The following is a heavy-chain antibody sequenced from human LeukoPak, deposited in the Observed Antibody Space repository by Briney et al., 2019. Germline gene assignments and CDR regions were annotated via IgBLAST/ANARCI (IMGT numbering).Heavy chain of an antibody. CDR2: IYQSGRT. V-gene: IGHV4-4*02. CDR1: GGSISSSIW. D-gene: IGHD3-16*01. CDR3: ARGGSYVYFDY. J-gene: IGHJ4*02. Sequence: TSETLSLTCAVSGGSISSSIWGSWVRQPPGKGLEWIAEIYQSGRTNYNPSLRSRVTMSVDKSTNQFSLKLASVTAADTAVYYCARGGSYVYFDYWGQGTLVTVTS.